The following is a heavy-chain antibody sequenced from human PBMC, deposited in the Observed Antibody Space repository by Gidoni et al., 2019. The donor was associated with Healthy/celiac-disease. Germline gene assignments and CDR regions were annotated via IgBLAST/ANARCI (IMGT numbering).Heavy chain of an antibody. V-gene: IGHV4-34*01. CDR2: INHSGSP. CDR3: ARVGYCSGGSCSN. Sequence: QVQLQQWGAGLLKPSETLSLPCAVYGGSFSGYYWSWIRQPPGTGLELIGEINHSGSPNYNPSLKSRVTRSVDTSKNQFSLKLSSVTAADTAVYYCARVGYCSGGSCSNWGQGTLVTVSS. CDR1: GGSFSGYY. D-gene: IGHD2-15*01. J-gene: IGHJ4*02.